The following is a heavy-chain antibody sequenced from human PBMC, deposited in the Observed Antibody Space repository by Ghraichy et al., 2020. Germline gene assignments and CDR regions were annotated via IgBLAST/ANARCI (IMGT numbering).Heavy chain of an antibody. J-gene: IGHJ6*02. D-gene: IGHD3-16*01. CDR1: GGSFSGYI. Sequence: SETLSLTCAVYGGSFSGYIWTWIRQPPGKGLEWIGEVNHAGSTNYNVSLKSRLTISVETSKSQFSLKLTSVTAADTAVYYCARATIWGGMDVWGQGTTVTVSS. CDR2: VNHAGST. V-gene: IGHV4-34*01. CDR3: ARATIWGGMDV.